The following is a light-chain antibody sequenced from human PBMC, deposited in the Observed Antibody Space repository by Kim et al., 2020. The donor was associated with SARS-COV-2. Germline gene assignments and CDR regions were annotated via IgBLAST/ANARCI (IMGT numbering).Light chain of an antibody. V-gene: IGLV3-19*01. CDR1: SLRSYY. J-gene: IGLJ1*01. CDR2: GKN. CDR3: NSRDSSGNQV. Sequence: VALGQTYRITCQGDSLRSYYASWYQQKPGQAPVLVIYGKNNRPSGIPDRFSGSSSGNTASLTITGAQAEDEADYYCNSRDSSGNQVFGTGTKVTVL.